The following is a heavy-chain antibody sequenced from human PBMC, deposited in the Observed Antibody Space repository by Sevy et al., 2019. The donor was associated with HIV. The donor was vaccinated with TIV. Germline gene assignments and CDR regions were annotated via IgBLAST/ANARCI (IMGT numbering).Heavy chain of an antibody. CDR2: IWYDGSYG. CDR1: GFTFSNYG. D-gene: IGHD3-3*01. CDR3: AKTFASFGVLRSPDFDP. Sequence: GGSLRLSCAASGFTFSNYGMHWVRQAPGKGLEWVAVIWYDGSYGYYADSVKGRFTISRDNAKSTQYLQMNRLRAEDTAFYYCAKTFASFGVLRSPDFDPWGQGTLVTVSS. J-gene: IGHJ5*02. V-gene: IGHV3-33*06.